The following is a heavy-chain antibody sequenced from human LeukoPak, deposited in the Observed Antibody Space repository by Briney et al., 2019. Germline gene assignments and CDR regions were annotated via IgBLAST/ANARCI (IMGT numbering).Heavy chain of an antibody. V-gene: IGHV3-11*01. CDR2: ISGSGSTI. D-gene: IGHD2-2*01. CDR1: GFTVSSNY. Sequence: GGSLRLSCAASGFTVSSNYMSWVRQVPGKGLEWVSYISGSGSTIYYADSVKGRFTISRNNAKSLLYLQMNSLRAEDTAVYYCAREYACVDYWGQGTLVTVSS. CDR3: AREYACVDY. J-gene: IGHJ4*02.